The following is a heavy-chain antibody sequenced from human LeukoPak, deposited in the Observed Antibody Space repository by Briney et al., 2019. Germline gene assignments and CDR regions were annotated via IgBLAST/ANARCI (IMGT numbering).Heavy chain of an antibody. CDR2: IYSGGST. CDR1: GFTVSSNY. Sequence: GGSLRLSCAASGFTVSSNYMSWVRQAPGKGLEWVSVIYSGGSTYYADSVKGKFTISRDNSKNTLYLQMNSLRAEDTAVYYCAVIAVAGCCYLDYWGQGTLVTVSS. D-gene: IGHD6-19*01. V-gene: IGHV3-66*01. J-gene: IGHJ4*02. CDR3: AVIAVAGCCYLDY.